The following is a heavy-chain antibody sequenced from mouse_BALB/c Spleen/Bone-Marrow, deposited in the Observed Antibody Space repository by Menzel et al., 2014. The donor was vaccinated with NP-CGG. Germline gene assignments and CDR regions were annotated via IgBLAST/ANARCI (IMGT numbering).Heavy chain of an antibody. CDR1: GYTFTTYW. CDR2: VDPSDGYT. CDR3: ARGGDNFAWFAY. V-gene: IGHV1-69*02. Sequence: VQLQQSGAELVTPGASVKLSCKASGYTFTTYWMHWVKQRPGHGLEWIGQVDPSDGYTNYSQMFKGKATLTVDKSPSTAYVQLSSLSSEDSAVYYCARGGDNFAWFAYWGQGTLVTVSA. J-gene: IGHJ3*01. D-gene: IGHD1-3*01.